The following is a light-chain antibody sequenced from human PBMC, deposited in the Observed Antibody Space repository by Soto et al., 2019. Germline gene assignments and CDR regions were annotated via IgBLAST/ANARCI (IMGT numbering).Light chain of an antibody. CDR3: QQYGRSPKM. J-gene: IGKJ1*01. CDR2: GAS. Sequence: ESVFAHSPCTLSLSPGERATLSFRATQRVTSSNLAWYQQKPGQAPRLLIYGASTRATGTPARFDGGGSGTDFTLTITSLQPEDFAVYYCQQYGRSPKMFGQGTKVDIK. V-gene: IGKV3-20*01. CDR1: QRVTSSN.